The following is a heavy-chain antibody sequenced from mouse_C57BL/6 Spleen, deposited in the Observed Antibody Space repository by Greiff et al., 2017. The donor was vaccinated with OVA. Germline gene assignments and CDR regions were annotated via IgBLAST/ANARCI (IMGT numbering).Heavy chain of an antibody. CDR2: IDPSDSYT. CDR1: GYTFTSYW. J-gene: IGHJ3*01. CDR3: ARSYGSSPWFAY. D-gene: IGHD1-1*01. Sequence: QVQLQQPGAELVKPGASVQLSCKASGYTFTSYWMPWVKQRPGQGLEWIGEIDPSDSYTNYNQKFKGKATLTVDTSSSTAYMQLSSLTSEDSAVYYCARSYGSSPWFAYWGQGTLVTVSA. V-gene: IGHV1-50*01.